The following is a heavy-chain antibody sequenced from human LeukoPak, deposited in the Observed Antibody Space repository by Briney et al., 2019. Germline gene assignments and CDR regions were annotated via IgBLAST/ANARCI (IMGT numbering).Heavy chain of an antibody. CDR3: GRDLSTSATWELDH. CDR1: GYTLTGYL. Sequence: GASVKVSCKASGYTLTGYLIHWVRQAPGQGREYMGWINPNTGATEYALKFRGRVTMTRDTSTSTASMELSRLRSDDTAVYFCGRDLSTSATWELDHWGQGTLVTVSS. D-gene: IGHD6-25*01. CDR2: INPNTGAT. J-gene: IGHJ4*02. V-gene: IGHV1-2*02.